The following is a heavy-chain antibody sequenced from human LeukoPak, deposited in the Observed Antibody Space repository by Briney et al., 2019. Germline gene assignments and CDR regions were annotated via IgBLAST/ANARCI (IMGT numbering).Heavy chain of an antibody. CDR2: IYRGGST. D-gene: IGHD3-10*01. Sequence: RSGGSLRLSCAASGFTVSNNYMAWVRQAPGKGLEWVSVIYRGGSTFYADSVKGRFTISRDNSKNTLYLQMNSLRADDTAVYYCASGSGTWSPDYWGQGTLVTVSS. V-gene: IGHV3-66*01. J-gene: IGHJ4*02. CDR3: ASGSGTWSPDY. CDR1: GFTVSNNY.